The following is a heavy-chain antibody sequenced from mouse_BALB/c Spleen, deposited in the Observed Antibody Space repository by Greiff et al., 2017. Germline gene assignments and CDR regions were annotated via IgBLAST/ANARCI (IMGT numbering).Heavy chain of an antibody. D-gene: IGHD1-1*01. CDR3: ARTFYYWYFDF. CDR2: IWSGGST. CDR1: GFSLTSYG. J-gene: IGHJ1*01. V-gene: IGHV2-4-1*01. Sequence: VKLVESGPGLVQPSQSLSITCTVSGFSLTSYGVHWVRPSPGKGLEWLGVIWSGGSTDYNAAFISRLSISNDNSKSQVFLKMNILQTDDTAMYYCARTFYYWYFDFWGAGTTVTVSS.